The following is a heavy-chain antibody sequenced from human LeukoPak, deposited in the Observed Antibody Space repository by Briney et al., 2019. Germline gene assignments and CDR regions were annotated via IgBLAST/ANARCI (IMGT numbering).Heavy chain of an antibody. J-gene: IGHJ3*02. D-gene: IGHD3-22*01. CDR3: ASDYDSSGYSYDAFDI. CDR1: GFTFSSYS. CDR2: ISSSSYI. V-gene: IGHV3-21*01. Sequence: PGGSLRLSCAASGFTFSSYSMNWVRQAPGKRLEWFSSISSSSYIYYADSVKGRLTISRDNAKNSLYLQMNSLRAEDTAVYYCASDYDSSGYSYDAFDIWGQGTMVTVSS.